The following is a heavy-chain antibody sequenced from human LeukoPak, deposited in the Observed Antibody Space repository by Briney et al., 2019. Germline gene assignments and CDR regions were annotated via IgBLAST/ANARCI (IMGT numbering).Heavy chain of an antibody. Sequence: SETLSLTCTVSGGSISNYYWTWIRQPAGRGLEWIGRMSASGSSNYSPSLKGRVTMSVDTSKSQFSLRLNSVTAADTAVYYCARIYYYDSSGYYWFDPWGQGTLVTVSS. CDR2: MSASGSS. CDR1: GGSISNYY. CDR3: ARIYYYDSSGYYWFDP. V-gene: IGHV4-4*07. D-gene: IGHD3-22*01. J-gene: IGHJ5*02.